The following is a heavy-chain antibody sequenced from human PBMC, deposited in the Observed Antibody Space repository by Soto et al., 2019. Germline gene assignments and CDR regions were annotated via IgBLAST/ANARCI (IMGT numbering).Heavy chain of an antibody. V-gene: IGHV3-23*01. J-gene: IGHJ4*02. CDR3: ARGYCSSTSCYTGVDY. CDR1: GFTFSSYA. D-gene: IGHD2-2*02. CDR2: ISGSGGST. Sequence: EVQLLESGGGLVQPGGSLRLSCAASGFTFSSYAMSWVRQAPGKGLEWVSAISGSGGSTYYADSVKGRFTISRDNSKNTLYLQMNSLRAEDTAVYYCARGYCSSTSCYTGVDYWGQGTLVTVSS.